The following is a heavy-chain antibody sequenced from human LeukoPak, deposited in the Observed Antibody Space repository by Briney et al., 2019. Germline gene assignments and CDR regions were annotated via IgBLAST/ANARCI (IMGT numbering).Heavy chain of an antibody. D-gene: IGHD3-10*01. CDR2: INPNSGGT. V-gene: IGHV1-2*02. CDR1: GYTFTGYY. Sequence: ASVKLSCKASGYTFTGYYMHWVRQAPGQGLEWMGWINPNSGGTNYAQKFQGRVTMTRDTSISTAYMELSSLRSDDTAVYYCASSITMVRGVLDYWGQGSLVTVSS. J-gene: IGHJ4*02. CDR3: ASSITMVRGVLDY.